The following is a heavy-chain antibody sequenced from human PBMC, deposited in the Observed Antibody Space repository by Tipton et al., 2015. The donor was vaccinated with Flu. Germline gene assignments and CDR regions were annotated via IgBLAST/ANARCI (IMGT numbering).Heavy chain of an antibody. CDR3: ARGFGGHYYSFGMDV. CDR1: GGTFTSYA. J-gene: IGHJ6*02. V-gene: IGHV1-69*01. Sequence: QLVQSGAEVKKPGSSVKVSCQASGGTFTSYALSWVRQAPGQGLEWMGGIIPIFPAKFAGKFQGRVTFTADESTSTAYMELSSLTSEDTAVYYCARGFGGHYYSFGMDVWGQGTTVTVSS. D-gene: IGHD3-10*01. CDR2: IIPIFPA.